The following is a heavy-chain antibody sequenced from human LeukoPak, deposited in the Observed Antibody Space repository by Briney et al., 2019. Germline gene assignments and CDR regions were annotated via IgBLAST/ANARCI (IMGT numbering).Heavy chain of an antibody. CDR2: ISGSGGST. Sequence: GGSLRLSCAASGFTSSSYAMSWVRQAPGKGLEWVSAISGSGGSTYYADSVKGRFTISRDNSKNTLYLQMNSLRAEGTAVYYCAKDSSGYAGCSGGSCYPHAFDYWGQGTLVTVSS. D-gene: IGHD2-15*01. J-gene: IGHJ4*02. V-gene: IGHV3-23*01. CDR3: AKDSSGYAGCSGGSCYPHAFDY. CDR1: GFTSSSYA.